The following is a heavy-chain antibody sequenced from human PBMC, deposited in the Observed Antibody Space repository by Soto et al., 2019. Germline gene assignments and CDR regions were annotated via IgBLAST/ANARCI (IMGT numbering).Heavy chain of an antibody. J-gene: IGHJ4*02. V-gene: IGHV1-18*01. CDR3: ARGRYGDY. Sequence: QVHLVQSGAEVKKPGASVKVSCKGSGYAFTTYGITWVRQAPGQGLEWMGWISAHNGNTNYAQKLQGRVTVPRDTSTSTAYMELGRLRSDDTAVYYCARGRYGDYWGQGALVTVSS. D-gene: IGHD1-1*01. CDR2: ISAHNGNT. CDR1: GYAFTTYG.